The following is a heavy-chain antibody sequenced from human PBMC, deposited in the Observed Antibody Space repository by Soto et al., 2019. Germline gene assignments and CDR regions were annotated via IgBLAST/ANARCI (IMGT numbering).Heavy chain of an antibody. CDR2: IYYSGST. CDR3: ARFVGFGEFSDGMDV. D-gene: IGHD3-10*01. J-gene: IGHJ6*02. V-gene: IGHV4-59*01. Sequence: QVQLQESGPGLVKPSETLSLTCTVSGGSISSYYWSWIRQPPGKGLEWIGYIYYSGSTNYNPSLKSRVTIPVDTSKNQFSLKLSSVTAADTAVYYCARFVGFGEFSDGMDVWGQGTTVTVSS. CDR1: GGSISSYY.